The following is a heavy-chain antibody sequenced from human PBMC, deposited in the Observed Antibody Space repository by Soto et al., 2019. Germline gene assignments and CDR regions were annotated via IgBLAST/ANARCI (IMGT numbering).Heavy chain of an antibody. CDR3: AKVDGDFPIYYYYYGMDV. Sequence: GGSLRLSCAASGFTLSNYWMHWARQAPGKGLVWVSRISSDGSSTNYADSVKGRFTISRDNSKNTFYVQMNSLRAEDTAVYYCAKVDGDFPIYYYYYGMDVWGQGTTVTVSS. V-gene: IGHV3-74*01. J-gene: IGHJ6*01. CDR1: GFTLSNYW. CDR2: ISSDGSST. D-gene: IGHD4-17*01.